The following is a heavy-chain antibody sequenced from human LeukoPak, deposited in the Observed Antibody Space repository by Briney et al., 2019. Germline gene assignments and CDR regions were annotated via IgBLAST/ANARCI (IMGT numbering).Heavy chain of an antibody. V-gene: IGHV4-59*01. D-gene: IGHD2-2*01. CDR2: IYYSGST. CDR3: ARGRYCSSTSCYGPHPLLSTITHFDY. CDR1: GGSISSYY. J-gene: IGHJ4*02. Sequence: TTSQTLSLTCTVSGGSISSYYWSWIRQPPGKGLEWIGYIYYSGSTNYNPSLKSRVTISVDTSKNQFSLKLSSVTAADTAVYYCARGRYCSSTSCYGPHPLLSTITHFDYWGQGTLVTVSS.